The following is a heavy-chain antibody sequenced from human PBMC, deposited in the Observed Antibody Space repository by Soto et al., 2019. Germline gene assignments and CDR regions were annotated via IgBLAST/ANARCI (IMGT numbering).Heavy chain of an antibody. CDR1: GFTVSSDY. D-gene: IGHD1-26*01. J-gene: IGHJ4*02. CDR2: IYSGGNT. CDR3: ARASGSRLFDY. Sequence: EVQLVESGGGLIQPGGSLRLSCAASGFTVSSDYMSWVRQAPGKGLEWVSVIYSGGNTYYADSVKGRFTISRDTSKNTLHLQMNSLRAEDTAVYYCARASGSRLFDYLGQGTLVTGSS. V-gene: IGHV3-53*01.